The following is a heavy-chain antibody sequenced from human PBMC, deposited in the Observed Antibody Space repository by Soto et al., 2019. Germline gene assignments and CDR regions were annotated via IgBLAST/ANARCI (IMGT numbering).Heavy chain of an antibody. CDR1: GGSISSGGYS. J-gene: IGHJ6*02. Sequence: PSETLSLTCAVSGGSISSGGYSWRWIRQPPGKGLEWIGYIYHSGSTYYNPSLKSRVTISVDRSKNQFSLKLSSVTAADTAVYYCARDRRGNYYGSGSYSGMDVWGQGTTVTVS. CDR2: IYHSGST. D-gene: IGHD3-10*01. V-gene: IGHV4-30-2*01. CDR3: ARDRRGNYYGSGSYSGMDV.